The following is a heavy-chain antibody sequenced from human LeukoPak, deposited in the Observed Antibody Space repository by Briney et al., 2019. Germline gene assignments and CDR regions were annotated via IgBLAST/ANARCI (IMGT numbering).Heavy chain of an antibody. J-gene: IGHJ4*02. D-gene: IGHD1-26*01. CDR1: GGSISSGTYY. CDR3: ARARRGGSYYFDY. V-gene: IGHV4-61*02. CDR2: IYSSGST. Sequence: SEILSLTCTVSGGSISSGTYYWSWIRQPAGKGLEWIGRIYSSGSTNYNPSLKSRVTISVDPSKNQFSLKLSSVTAADTAVYYCARARRGGSYYFDYWGQGTLVTVSS.